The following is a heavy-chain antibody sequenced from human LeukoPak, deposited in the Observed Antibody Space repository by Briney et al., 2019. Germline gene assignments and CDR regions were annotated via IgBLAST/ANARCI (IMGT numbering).Heavy chain of an antibody. CDR3: ARGRWFGDSYYFDY. CDR2: IYTSGST. Sequence: SETLSLTCTVSGGSISSGSYYWSWIRQPAGKGLEWIGRIYTSGSTNHNPSLKSRVTISVDTSKTQFSLKLSSVTAADTAVYYCARGRWFGDSYYFDYWGQGTLVTVSS. D-gene: IGHD3-10*01. J-gene: IGHJ4*02. V-gene: IGHV4-61*02. CDR1: GGSISSGSYY.